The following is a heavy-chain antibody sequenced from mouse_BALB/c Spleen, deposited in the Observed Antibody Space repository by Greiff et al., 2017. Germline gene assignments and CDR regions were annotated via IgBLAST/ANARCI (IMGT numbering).Heavy chain of an antibody. CDR1: GFTFSSFG. D-gene: IGHD2-1*01. CDR3: ARWDYGNYEAMDY. Sequence: EVKVVESGGGLVQPGGSRKLSCAASGFTFSSFGMHWVRQAPEKGLEWVAYISSGSSTIYYADTVKGRFTISRDNPKNTLFLQMTSLRSEDTAMYYCARWDYGNYEAMDYWGQGTSVTVSS. J-gene: IGHJ4*01. V-gene: IGHV5-17*02. CDR2: ISSGSSTI.